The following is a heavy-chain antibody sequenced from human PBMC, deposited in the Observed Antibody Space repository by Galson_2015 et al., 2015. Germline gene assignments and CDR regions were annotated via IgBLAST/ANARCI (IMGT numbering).Heavy chain of an antibody. V-gene: IGHV3-13*04. D-gene: IGHD6-19*01. CDR1: GFTFSSYD. CDR2: IGTLSDT. CDR3: ARSRPSGWHDGFDL. J-gene: IGHJ3*01. Sequence: SLRLSCAASGFTFSSYDMHWVRQITGRGLEWVSAIGTLSDTFYPGSVKGRFTISRENARNSLYLQMNSLRAGDTAVYYCARSRPSGWHDGFDLWGQGTKVTVSS.